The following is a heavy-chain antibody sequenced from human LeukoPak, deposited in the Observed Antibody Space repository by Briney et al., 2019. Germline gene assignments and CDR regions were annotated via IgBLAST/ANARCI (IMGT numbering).Heavy chain of an antibody. D-gene: IGHD6-13*01. V-gene: IGHV4-61*02. Sequence: PSETLSLTCTVSGGSISSGSYYWSWIRQPAGKGLEWIGRIYTSGSTNYNPSLKSRVTISVDTSKNQFSLKLSSVTAADTAVYYCARVGIAAAGPHYMDVWGKGTTVTVSS. J-gene: IGHJ6*03. CDR2: IYTSGST. CDR3: ARVGIAAAGPHYMDV. CDR1: GGSISSGSYY.